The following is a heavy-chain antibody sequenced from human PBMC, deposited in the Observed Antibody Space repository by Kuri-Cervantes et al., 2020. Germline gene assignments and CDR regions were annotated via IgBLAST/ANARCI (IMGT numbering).Heavy chain of an antibody. CDR3: ARDTGTAMAEFGGFDY. V-gene: IGHV3-48*03. CDR1: GFTFSSYE. D-gene: IGHD5-18*01. J-gene: IGHJ4*02. Sequence: GGSLRLSCAASGFTFSSYEMNWVRQAPGKGLEWVSYITSSGSTIYYADSVKGRFTISRDNSKNMLYLQMNSVRAEDTAVYYCARDTGTAMAEFGGFDYWGQGTLVTVSS. CDR2: ITSSGSTI.